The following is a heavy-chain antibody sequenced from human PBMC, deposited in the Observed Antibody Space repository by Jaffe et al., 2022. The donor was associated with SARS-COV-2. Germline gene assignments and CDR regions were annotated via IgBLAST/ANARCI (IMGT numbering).Heavy chain of an antibody. CDR2: INPNGGDT. Sequence: QVQLVQSGPEVKKPGASVKVSCKASGYTFTGYYMHWVRQAPGQGLEWMGWINPNGGDTNQAQKFQGRVAMTRDTSISTAYMELSGLTSDDTAVYYCARDWSYRSTWYTGRDWFDPWGQGTLVTVSS. V-gene: IGHV1-2*02. D-gene: IGHD6-13*01. CDR1: GYTFTGYY. J-gene: IGHJ5*02. CDR3: ARDWSYRSTWYTGRDWFDP.